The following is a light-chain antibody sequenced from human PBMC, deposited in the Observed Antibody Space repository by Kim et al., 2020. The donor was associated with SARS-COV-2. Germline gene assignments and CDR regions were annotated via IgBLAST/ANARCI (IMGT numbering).Light chain of an antibody. CDR1: QGISSC. J-gene: IGKJ4*01. V-gene: IGKV1-8*01. CDR3: QQYYSYPT. Sequence: AIRMTQSPSSFSASTGDRVTITCRASQGISSCLAWYQQKPGKAPKLLIYAASTLQSGVPSRFSGSGSGTDFTLTISCLQSEDFATYYCQQYYSYPTFGGGTKVDIK. CDR2: AAS.